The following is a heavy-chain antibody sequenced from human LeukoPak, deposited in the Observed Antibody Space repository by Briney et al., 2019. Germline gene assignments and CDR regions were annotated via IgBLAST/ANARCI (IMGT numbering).Heavy chain of an antibody. V-gene: IGHV3-11*04. D-gene: IGHD6-13*01. CDR1: GFTFSDYY. CDR2: ISRGGSTI. CDR3: ARRVRSWYRGYFDY. Sequence: GGSLRLSCVASGFTFSDYYMTWIRQAPGKGLEWVSYISRGGSTIYYADSVKGRFTISRDNAKNSLYLQMNSLRAEDTAVYYCARRVRSWYRGYFDYWGQGTLVTVSS. J-gene: IGHJ4*02.